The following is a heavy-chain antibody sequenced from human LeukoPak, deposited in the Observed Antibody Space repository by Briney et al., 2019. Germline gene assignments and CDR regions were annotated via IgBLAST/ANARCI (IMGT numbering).Heavy chain of an antibody. J-gene: IGHJ3*02. D-gene: IGHD1-26*01. CDR1: GDSFSSYY. CDR3: ARVRLSGTYLDAFDI. V-gene: IGHV4-59*01. CDR2: IYYTGST. Sequence: KPSETLSLTCTVSGDSFSSYYWSWIRQPPGKGLEWIGYIYYTGSTNYNPSFKSRVTISVDTSKNQFSLKLNSITTADTAVYYCARVRLSGTYLDAFDIWGQGTMVTVSS.